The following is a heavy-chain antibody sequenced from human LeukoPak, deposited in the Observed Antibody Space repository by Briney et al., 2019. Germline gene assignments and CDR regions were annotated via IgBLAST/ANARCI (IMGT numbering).Heavy chain of an antibody. J-gene: IGHJ4*02. Sequence: GGSLRLSCAASGFTVSSNYMSWVRQAPGKGLGWVSVIYSGGSTYYADSVKGRFTISRDSSKNTLYLQMNSLRAEDTAVYYCARRVVIAAPFDYWGQGTLVTVSS. CDR3: ARRVVIAAPFDY. V-gene: IGHV3-66*02. D-gene: IGHD2-21*01. CDR1: GFTVSSNY. CDR2: IYSGGST.